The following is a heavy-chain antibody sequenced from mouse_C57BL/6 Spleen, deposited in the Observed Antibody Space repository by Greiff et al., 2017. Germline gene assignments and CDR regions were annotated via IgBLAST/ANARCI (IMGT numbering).Heavy chain of an antibody. Sequence: EVKLVESGGGLVKPGGSLKLSCAASGFTFSDYGMHWVRQAPEKGLEWVAYISSGSSTIYYADTVKGRFTISRDNAKNTLFLQMTSLRSEDTAMYYCASGPIGSNYYDYWGQGTTLTVSS. D-gene: IGHD2-14*01. CDR2: ISSGSSTI. CDR3: ASGPIGSNYYDY. V-gene: IGHV5-17*01. CDR1: GFTFSDYG. J-gene: IGHJ2*01.